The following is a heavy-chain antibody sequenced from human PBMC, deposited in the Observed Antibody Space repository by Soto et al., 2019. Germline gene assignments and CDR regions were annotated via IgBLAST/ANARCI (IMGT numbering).Heavy chain of an antibody. V-gene: IGHV3-30*03. Sequence: GGSLRLSCEVSGFNFSTYDMHWVRQAPGQGLEWVAVISYDGSNKYYADSVKGRFTISRDNSKNTLYLQMNSLRAEDTAVYYCARHSFGSSWYRTADYWGQGTLVTVSS. CDR1: GFNFSTYD. CDR2: ISYDGSNK. D-gene: IGHD6-13*01. CDR3: ARHSFGSSWYRTADY. J-gene: IGHJ4*02.